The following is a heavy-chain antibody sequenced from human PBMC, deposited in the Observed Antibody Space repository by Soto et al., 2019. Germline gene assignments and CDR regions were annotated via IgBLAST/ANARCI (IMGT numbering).Heavy chain of an antibody. V-gene: IGHV1-69*01. D-gene: IGHD3-16*02. CDR1: GGTFSSYA. J-gene: IGHJ6*02. CDR2: IIPIFGTA. Sequence: QVQLVQSGAEVKKPGSSVKVSCKASGGTFSSYAISWVRQAPGQGLEWMGGIIPIFGTANYPQKFQGRVTITADESTSTAYMELSSLRSEDTAVYYCARVTMAARYTYYYYGMDVWGQGTTVTVSS. CDR3: ARVTMAARYTYYYYGMDV.